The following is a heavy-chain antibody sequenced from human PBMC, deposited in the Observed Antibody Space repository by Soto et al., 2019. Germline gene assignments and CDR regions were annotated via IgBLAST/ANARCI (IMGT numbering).Heavy chain of an antibody. Sequence: SYSRCWLRQENRQGLDWMGVIIPIVGTANYAQQFQGRVTISADESTTTAYMELSSLRSEDTAVYYCARDMQESINEGSSFSAFWG. CDR2: IIPIVGTA. J-gene: IGHJ6*03. V-gene: IGHV1-69*01. CDR1: SYS. CDR3: ARDMQESINEGSSFSAF. D-gene: IGHD1-26*01.